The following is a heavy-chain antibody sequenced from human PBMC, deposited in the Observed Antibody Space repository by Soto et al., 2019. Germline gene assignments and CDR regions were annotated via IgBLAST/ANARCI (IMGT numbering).Heavy chain of an antibody. J-gene: IGHJ4*02. CDR1: GFTFSSYS. Sequence: EVQLLESGGCLVQPGGSLRLSCAASGFTFSSYSMNWVRQAPGKGLEWVAGVGGGGDHTFYADSVKGRFTISRDDSQSTLFLQMNSLRADDTAVYFCAKRDSGSGRSPPLINYWGQGTLVTVSS. CDR3: AKRDSGSGRSPPLINY. CDR2: VGGGGDHT. D-gene: IGHD3-10*01. V-gene: IGHV3-23*01.